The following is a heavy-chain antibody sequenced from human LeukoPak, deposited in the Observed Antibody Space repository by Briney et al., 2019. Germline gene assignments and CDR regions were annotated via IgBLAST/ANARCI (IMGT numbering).Heavy chain of an antibody. V-gene: IGHV4-61*01. CDR2: VYYTGST. J-gene: IGHJ4*02. Sequence: SETLSLTCTVSAGSISGSISNYYWSWIRQPPGKGLEWIGYVYYTGSTTYNPSFQSRVTILVDTSKNQFSLKLSSVTAADTAVYYCARGYYGSGSYSLDYWGQGTLVTVSS. CDR3: ARGYYGSGSYSLDY. CDR1: AGSISGSISNYY. D-gene: IGHD3-10*01.